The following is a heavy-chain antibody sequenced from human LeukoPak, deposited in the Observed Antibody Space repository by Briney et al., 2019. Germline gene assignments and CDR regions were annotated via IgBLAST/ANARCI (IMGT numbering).Heavy chain of an antibody. CDR3: ARDGYCSSTSCRLYYYYGMDV. V-gene: IGHV1-69*05. D-gene: IGHD2-2*03. Sequence: GASVKVSCKASGGTFSSYAISWVRQAPGQGLEWMGGIIPIFGTANYAQKFQGRVTMTTDTSTSTAYMELRSLRSDDTAVYYCARDGYCSSTSCRLYYYYGMDVWGQGTTVTVSS. CDR1: GGTFSSYA. CDR2: IIPIFGTA. J-gene: IGHJ6*02.